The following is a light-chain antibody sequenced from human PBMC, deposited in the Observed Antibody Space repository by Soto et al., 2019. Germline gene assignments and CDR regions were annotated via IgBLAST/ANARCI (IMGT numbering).Light chain of an antibody. Sequence: DIQMTQSPSSLSASVGDRATITCRASQGIGNDLGWFQQKPGKAPKRLIYAASSLQSGVPSRFSGSRSATEFTLTISSLQHEEFATYYCLQHKNYPLAFGGGTQVEIK. CDR3: LQHKNYPLA. CDR1: QGIGND. CDR2: AAS. J-gene: IGKJ4*01. V-gene: IGKV1-17*01.